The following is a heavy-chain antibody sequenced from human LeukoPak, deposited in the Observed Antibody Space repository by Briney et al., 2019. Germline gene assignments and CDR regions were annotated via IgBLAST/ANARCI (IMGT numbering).Heavy chain of an antibody. CDR1: GFTFSSYG. D-gene: IGHD6-19*01. CDR3: AKDRGDSSGWYVDD. V-gene: IGHV3-30*18. J-gene: IGHJ4*02. Sequence: PGGSLRLSCAASGFTFSSYGMHWVRQAPGKGLEWVAVISYGGSNKYYADSVKGRFTISRDNSKNTLYLQMNSLRAEDTAVYYCAKDRGDSSGWYVDDWGQGTLVTVSS. CDR2: ISYGGSNK.